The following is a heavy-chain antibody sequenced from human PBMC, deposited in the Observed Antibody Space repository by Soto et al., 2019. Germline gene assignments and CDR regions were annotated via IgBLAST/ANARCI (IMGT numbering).Heavy chain of an antibody. J-gene: IGHJ4*02. CDR2: ISYDGSNR. V-gene: IGHV3-30-3*01. D-gene: IGHD3-22*01. Sequence: GGSLRLSCAASGFTFSSYAMHWVRQAPGKGLEWVAVISYDGSNRYYADFVKGRFTISRDNSKNTLYLQMNSLRAEDTAVYYCARDHPYYYDSSGYYSSYYFDYWGQGTLVTVSS. CDR1: GFTFSSYA. CDR3: ARDHPYYYDSSGYYSSYYFDY.